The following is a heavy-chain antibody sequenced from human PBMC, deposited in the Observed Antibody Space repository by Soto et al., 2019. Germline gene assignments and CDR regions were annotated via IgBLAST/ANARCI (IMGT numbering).Heavy chain of an antibody. J-gene: IGHJ6*02. Sequence: EVQLVESGGGLVKPGGSLRLSCAASGFTFSSYSMNWVRQAPGKGLERVSSISSSSSYLYYADSVKGRFTISRDNAKYSLYLQMNSLRSEDTAVYYCARVSSPSYYYYGMDFWGQGTTVIVSS. CDR3: ARVSSPSYYYYGMDF. V-gene: IGHV3-21*01. CDR1: GFTFSSYS. CDR2: ISSSSSYL.